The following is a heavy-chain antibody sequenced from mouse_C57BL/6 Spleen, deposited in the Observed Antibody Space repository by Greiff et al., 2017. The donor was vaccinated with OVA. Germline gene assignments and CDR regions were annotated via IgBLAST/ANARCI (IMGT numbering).Heavy chain of an antibody. CDR3: ARAGYYAMDY. V-gene: IGHV5-17*01. J-gene: IGHJ4*01. CDR2: LCSGRSTI. D-gene: IGHD4-1*01. Sequence: EVHLVESGGGLVKPGGSLKLSCAASGFTFSDYGLHWVRPAPEKGLEWVAYLCSGRSTIYYADTVKGRFTISRDHAQNTLGLQMTSLRSEDTAMYYCARAGYYAMDYWGQGTSVTVSS. CDR1: GFTFSDYG.